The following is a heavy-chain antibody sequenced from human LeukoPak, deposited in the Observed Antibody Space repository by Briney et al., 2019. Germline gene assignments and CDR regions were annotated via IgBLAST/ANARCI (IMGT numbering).Heavy chain of an antibody. CDR1: GYTFTSYY. D-gene: IGHD3-10*01. Sequence: GASVKVSCKASGYTFTSYYMHWVRQAPGQGLEWMGWINTNTGNPTYAQGFTGRFVFSLDTSVSTAYLQISSLKAEDTAVYYCARDLHYYGSGSSDYWGQGTLVTVSS. CDR3: ARDLHYYGSGSSDY. V-gene: IGHV7-4-1*02. CDR2: INTNTGNP. J-gene: IGHJ4*02.